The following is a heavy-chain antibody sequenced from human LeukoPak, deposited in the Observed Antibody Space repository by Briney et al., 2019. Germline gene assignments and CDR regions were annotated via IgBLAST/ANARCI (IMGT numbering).Heavy chain of an antibody. J-gene: IGHJ4*02. V-gene: IGHV4-39*01. CDR1: GVSISSSNSY. D-gene: IGHD3-22*01. CDR3: ARTSDSSGYYYVFFHEYFDY. CDR2: IYYSGNT. Sequence: SETLSLTCTVSGVSISSSNSYWGWIRQPPGKGLEWIGSIYYSGNTYYNASLKSRVTISVDTSKNQFSLKLSSVTAADTAVYYCARTSDSSGYYYVFFHEYFDYWGQGTLVTVSS.